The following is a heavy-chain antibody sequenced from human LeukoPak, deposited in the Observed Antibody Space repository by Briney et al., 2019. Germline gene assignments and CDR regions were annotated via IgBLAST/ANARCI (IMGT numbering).Heavy chain of an antibody. CDR2: ISTYSGNT. V-gene: IGHV1-18*01. J-gene: IGHJ5*02. CDR3: ARDGRGHWDTRIWYLGNWFDP. CDR1: GYTFTTYG. D-gene: IGHD6-13*01. Sequence: GASVKVSCKASGYTFTTYGISWARQAPGQGPEWMGWISTYSGNTHYAQELQGRVTLTTDTSTSTAYTDLRSLRSDDTAVYYCARDGRGHWDTRIWYLGNWFDPWGQGTLVTVSS.